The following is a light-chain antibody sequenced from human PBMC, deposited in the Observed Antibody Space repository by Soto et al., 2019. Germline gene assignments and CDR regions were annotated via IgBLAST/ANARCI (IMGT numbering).Light chain of an antibody. CDR3: QQYDNLLAPT. V-gene: IGKV1-33*01. J-gene: IGKJ4*01. Sequence: DIQMIQSPSTLSASVGDRVTITCQASQDINSYLNWFQQKPGKAPKLLIFDASNLQTGVPSRFSGSGSGTDFTFTISGLQPEDFATYFCQQYDNLLAPTFGGGTKVDIK. CDR1: QDINSY. CDR2: DAS.